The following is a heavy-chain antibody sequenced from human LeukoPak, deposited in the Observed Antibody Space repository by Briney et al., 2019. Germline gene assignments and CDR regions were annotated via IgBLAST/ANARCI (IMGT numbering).Heavy chain of an antibody. V-gene: IGHV3-23*01. J-gene: IGHJ4*02. CDR1: GFTFSSYA. CDR3: AKDNLRVDTAIDY. CDR2: ISGSGGST. D-gene: IGHD5-18*01. Sequence: PGGSLRLSCAASGFTFSSYAMSWVRQAPGKGLEWVSAISGSGGSTYYADSVKGRFTISRDNSKNTLYLQMNSLGAEDTAVYYCAKDNLRVDTAIDYWGQGTLVTVSS.